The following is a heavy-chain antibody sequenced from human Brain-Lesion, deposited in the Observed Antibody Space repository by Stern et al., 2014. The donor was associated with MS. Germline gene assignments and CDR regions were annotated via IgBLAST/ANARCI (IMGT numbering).Heavy chain of an antibody. CDR1: GFTFRNYG. V-gene: IGHV3-30*18. CDR2: ISYDGSNK. Sequence: QLQLQESGGGVVQPGRSLRLSCAASGFTFRNYGMHWVRPAPGKGLEWVAVISYDGSNKYYADSVKGRFTISRDNSKNTLYLQMHSLRTEDTAVYYCAKGRFPYYYDTSGYYAPLDYWGQGTLVTVSS. D-gene: IGHD3-22*01. J-gene: IGHJ4*02. CDR3: AKGRFPYYYDTSGYYAPLDY.